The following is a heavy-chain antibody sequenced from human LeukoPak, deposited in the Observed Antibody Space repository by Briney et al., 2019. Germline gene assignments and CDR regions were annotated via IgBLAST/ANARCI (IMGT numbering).Heavy chain of an antibody. D-gene: IGHD2-15*01. J-gene: IGHJ3*01. Sequence: PSETLSLTCTVSGGSISSDGYYWTWIRQHPGKGLEWIGYIYYSGTTYYNPSLESRVTLSVDTSKNQFSLRLSSVTAADTAVYYCARYRDSGGRLAFDLWGQGTMATVSS. CDR1: GGSISSDGYY. CDR2: IYYSGTT. V-gene: IGHV4-31*03. CDR3: ARYRDSGGRLAFDL.